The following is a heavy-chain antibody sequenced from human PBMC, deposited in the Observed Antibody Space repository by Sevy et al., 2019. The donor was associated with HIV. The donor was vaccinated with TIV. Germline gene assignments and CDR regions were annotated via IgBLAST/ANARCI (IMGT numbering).Heavy chain of an antibody. CDR1: GFTFSSYA. CDR3: ARDRYYDSSGYGGPRDDY. Sequence: GGSLRLSCAASGFTFSSYAMSWVRQASGKGLEWVANIKQDGSEKYYVDSVRGRFTISRDNAKNSLYLQMSSLRAEDTAVYYCARDRYYDSSGYGGPRDDYWGQGAQVTVSS. J-gene: IGHJ4*02. CDR2: IKQDGSEK. D-gene: IGHD3-22*01. V-gene: IGHV3-7*01.